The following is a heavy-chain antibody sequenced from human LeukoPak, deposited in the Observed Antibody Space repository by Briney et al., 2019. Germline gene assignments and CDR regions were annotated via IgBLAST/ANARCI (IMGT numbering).Heavy chain of an antibody. CDR2: ISYSGNT. J-gene: IGHJ3*02. D-gene: IGHD4-17*01. Sequence: SETLSLTCSVSGDSISRHYWSWIRQPPGKGLEWIGYISYSGNTRYNPSFQSRVTISMEMSKTHFSLKLTSVTAADTAVYYCTRLLNNDKAGDPDTFDIWGPGTMVTVSS. CDR3: TRLLNNDKAGDPDTFDI. CDR1: GDSISRHY. V-gene: IGHV4-59*08.